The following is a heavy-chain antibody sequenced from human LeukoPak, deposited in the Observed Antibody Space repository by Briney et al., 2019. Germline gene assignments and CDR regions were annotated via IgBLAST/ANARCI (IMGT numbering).Heavy chain of an antibody. CDR2: VYYSGTT. D-gene: IGHD3-22*01. J-gene: IGHJ4*02. V-gene: IGHV4-59*02. CDR1: GFTVSSNS. Sequence: PGGSLRLSCTVSGFTVSSNSMSWVRQAPGKGLEWIGYVYYSGTTNYNPSLESRVTISVDTSKNQFSLKLSSVTAADTAVYYCARESEITMIVDWGQGTLVTVSS. CDR3: ARESEITMIVD.